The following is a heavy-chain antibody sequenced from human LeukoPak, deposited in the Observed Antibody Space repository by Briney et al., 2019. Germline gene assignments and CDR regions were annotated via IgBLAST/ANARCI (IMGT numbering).Heavy chain of an antibody. Sequence: GRSLRLSCAASGFTFSSYTMHWVRQAPGKGLEWVAVISNDGSNKYYADSVKGRFTISRDNTKNTLYLQMNSLRAEDTAVYYCAKYASRSGWFLPFDYWGQGILVSVSS. D-gene: IGHD6-19*01. V-gene: IGHV3-30*04. J-gene: IGHJ4*02. CDR3: AKYASRSGWFLPFDY. CDR1: GFTFSSYT. CDR2: ISNDGSNK.